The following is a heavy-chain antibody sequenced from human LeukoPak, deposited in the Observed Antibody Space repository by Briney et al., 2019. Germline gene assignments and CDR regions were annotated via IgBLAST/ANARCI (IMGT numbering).Heavy chain of an antibody. CDR2: IKQDGSKK. CDR3: AKDDIGSSWPTQDAFDL. V-gene: IGHV3-7*01. CDR1: GFTFSSYW. D-gene: IGHD6-13*01. J-gene: IGHJ3*01. Sequence: AGGSLRLSCAASGFTFSSYWMSWVRQAPGKGLEWVAKIKQDGSKKYYVDSVKGRFTISRDNSKNTLYLQMNSLKAEDTAVYYCAKDDIGSSWPTQDAFDLWPQGTMLTVSS.